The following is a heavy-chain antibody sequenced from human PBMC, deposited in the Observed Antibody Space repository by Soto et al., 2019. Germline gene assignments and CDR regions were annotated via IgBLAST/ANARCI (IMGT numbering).Heavy chain of an antibody. CDR1: GGSISSGGYY. CDR2: IYYSGST. CDR3: ARDREYCSSTSCTYYYCYVMDV. J-gene: IGHJ6*02. Sequence: QVQLQESGPGLVKPSQTLSLTCTVSGGSISSGGYYWSWIRQHPGKGLEWIGYIYYSGSTYYNPSLKSRVTISVDTSKNNFSLKLSSVTAADTALYYCARDREYCSSTSCTYYYCYVMDVWGQGTTVTVSS. D-gene: IGHD2-2*01. V-gene: IGHV4-31*03.